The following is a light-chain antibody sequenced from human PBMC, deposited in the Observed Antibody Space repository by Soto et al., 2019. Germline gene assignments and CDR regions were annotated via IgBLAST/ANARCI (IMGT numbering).Light chain of an antibody. J-gene: IGKJ1*01. Sequence: EIVLTQSPATLSLSPGERATLSCRASQSVSSYLAWYQQKPGQAPRLLIYDASNRATGIPARFSGSGSGTDFTLTISSLEPEDFAVYYCQQRSNCPRTLGQGTKVEIK. CDR2: DAS. V-gene: IGKV3-11*01. CDR1: QSVSSY. CDR3: QQRSNCPRT.